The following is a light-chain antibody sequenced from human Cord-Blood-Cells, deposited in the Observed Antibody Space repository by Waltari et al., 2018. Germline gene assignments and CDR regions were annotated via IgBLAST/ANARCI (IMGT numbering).Light chain of an antibody. Sequence: QSVLTQPPSASGTPGQRVTISCSGSSSNIGSTYVYWYQQLPGTAPKLLIYRNNQRPPGVPDRFSGSKSDTSASLAISGLRSEDEADYYCAAWDDSLSGNYVFGTGTKVTVL. J-gene: IGLJ1*01. V-gene: IGLV1-47*01. CDR3: AAWDDSLSGNYV. CDR2: RNN. CDR1: SSNIGSTY.